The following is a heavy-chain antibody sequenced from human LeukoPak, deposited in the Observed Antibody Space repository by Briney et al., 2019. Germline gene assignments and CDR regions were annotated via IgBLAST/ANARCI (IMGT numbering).Heavy chain of an antibody. J-gene: IGHJ4*02. D-gene: IGHD6-19*01. CDR1: GGSMSSYY. V-gene: IGHV4-59*01. CDR2: IYKSGGT. Sequence: PSETLSLTCTVSGGSMSSYYWGWIRQPPGKGLEWIGYIYKSGGTNYNPSVRSRVSISLDTSKNQFPLKLSSVTAADTAVYFCARRYSSGWSPTFDYWGQGILVTVST. CDR3: ARRYSSGWSPTFDY.